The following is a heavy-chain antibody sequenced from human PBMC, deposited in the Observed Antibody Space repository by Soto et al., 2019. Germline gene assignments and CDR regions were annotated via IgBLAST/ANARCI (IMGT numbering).Heavy chain of an antibody. V-gene: IGHV1-69*13. Sequence: GASVKVSCKAPGGTFSSYAVSWVRQAPGQGLEWMGGIIPMFGTAKYAQKSQGRVTITADESTSTAYMELSSLRSEDTAVYYCAKTSRGITYERSGYYWSWFDPWGQGTLVTVSS. CDR2: IIPMFGTA. D-gene: IGHD3-22*01. CDR3: AKTSRGITYERSGYYWSWFDP. CDR1: GGTFSSYA. J-gene: IGHJ5*02.